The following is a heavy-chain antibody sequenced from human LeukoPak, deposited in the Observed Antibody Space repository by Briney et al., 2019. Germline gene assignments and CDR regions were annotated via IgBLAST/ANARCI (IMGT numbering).Heavy chain of an antibody. J-gene: IGHJ3*02. Sequence: HTGGSLRLSCAASGFTFSSYAMSWVRQAPGKGLEWVSAISGTGGSTYNADSGKGRFTISRDNSKNTLYLQMNSLRAEDTAVYYCANIPAARGPGILTGSHDAFDIWGQGTMVTVSS. D-gene: IGHD3-9*01. CDR2: ISGTGGST. CDR1: GFTFSSYA. V-gene: IGHV3-23*01. CDR3: ANIPAARGPGILTGSHDAFDI.